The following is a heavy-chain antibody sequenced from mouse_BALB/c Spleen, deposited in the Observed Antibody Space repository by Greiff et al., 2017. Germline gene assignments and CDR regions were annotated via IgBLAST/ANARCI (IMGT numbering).Heavy chain of an antibody. Sequence: QVQLKQSGAELARPGASVKLSCKASGYTFTDYYINWVKQRTGQGLEWIGEIYPGSGNTYYNEKFKGKATLTADKSSSTAYMQLSSLTSEDSAVYFCARARYYGNYGAMDYWGQGTSVTVSS. D-gene: IGHD2-1*01. J-gene: IGHJ4*01. CDR2: IYPGSGNT. CDR1: GYTFTDYY. CDR3: ARARYYGNYGAMDY. V-gene: IGHV1-77*01.